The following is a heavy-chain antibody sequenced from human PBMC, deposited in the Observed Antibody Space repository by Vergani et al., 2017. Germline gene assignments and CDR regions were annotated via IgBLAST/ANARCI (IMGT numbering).Heavy chain of an antibody. J-gene: IGHJ4*02. Sequence: QVQLVQSGAEVKKPGASVKVSCKASGYTFTGYYMHWVRQAPGQGLEWMGWINPNSGGTNYAQKFQGRVTMTRDTSISTAYMELSRLRSDDTAVYYCARDSLYYDYVWGSYRPPDYYFDYWGQGTLVTVSS. CDR3: ARDSLYYDYVWGSYRPPDYYFDY. CDR2: INPNSGGT. V-gene: IGHV1-2*02. D-gene: IGHD3-16*02. CDR1: GYTFTGYY.